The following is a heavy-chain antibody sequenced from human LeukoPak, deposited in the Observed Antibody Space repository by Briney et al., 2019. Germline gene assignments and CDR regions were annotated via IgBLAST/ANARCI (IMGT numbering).Heavy chain of an antibody. CDR3: XRGFIXGATEXWXXFDY. CDR2: MNPNSGNT. CDR1: GYTFTSYG. Sequence: AASVKVSCKASGYTFTSYGISWVRQATGQGLEWMGWMNPNSGNTGYAQKFQGRVTMTRNTSISTAYMELSSLRSEDTAVYYCXRGFIXGATEXWXXFDYWGQGTLVTVSS. D-gene: IGHD1-26*01. V-gene: IGHV1-8*02. J-gene: IGHJ4*02.